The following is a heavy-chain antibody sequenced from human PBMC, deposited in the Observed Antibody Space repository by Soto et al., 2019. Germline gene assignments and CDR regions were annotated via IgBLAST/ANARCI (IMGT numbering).Heavy chain of an antibody. CDR1: GYSFTSYW. Sequence: LGESLKISCKGSGYSFTSYWIGWVRQMPGKGLEWMGIIYPGDSDTRYNPSFQGQVTISADKSISTAYLQWSSLKASDTAMYYCARGSKEFLEWSYIWGQGTMVTVSS. D-gene: IGHD3-3*01. V-gene: IGHV5-51*01. CDR3: ARGSKEFLEWSYI. J-gene: IGHJ3*02. CDR2: IYPGDSDT.